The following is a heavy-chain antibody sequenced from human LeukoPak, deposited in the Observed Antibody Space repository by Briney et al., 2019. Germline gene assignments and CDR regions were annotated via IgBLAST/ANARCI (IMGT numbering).Heavy chain of an antibody. CDR2: INHSGST. V-gene: IGHV4-34*01. J-gene: IGHJ5*02. CDR3: ARSPRYSSSWRGAAGNWFDP. D-gene: IGHD6-13*01. Sequence: SETLSLTCAVYGGSFSGYYWSWIRQPPGKGLEWIGEINHSGSTNYNPSLKSRVTISVDTSKNQFSLKLSSVTAADTAVHYCARSPRYSSSWRGAAGNWFDPWGQGTLVTVSS. CDR1: GGSFSGYY.